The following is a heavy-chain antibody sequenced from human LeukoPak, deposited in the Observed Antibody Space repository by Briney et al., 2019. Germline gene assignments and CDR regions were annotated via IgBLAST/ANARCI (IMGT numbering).Heavy chain of an antibody. V-gene: IGHV3-53*01. D-gene: IGHD3-22*01. CDR3: AKRLYDSSGYDY. J-gene: IGHJ4*02. Sequence: GGSLRLSCAASGFTVSSNYMSWVRQAPGKGLEWVSVIYSGGSTYYADSVKGRFTISRDNSKTTLYLQMNSLRAEDTAVYYCAKRLYDSSGYDYWGQGTLVTVSS. CDR2: IYSGGST. CDR1: GFTVSSNY.